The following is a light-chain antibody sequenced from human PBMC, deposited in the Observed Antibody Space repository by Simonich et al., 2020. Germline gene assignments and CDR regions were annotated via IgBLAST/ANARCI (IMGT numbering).Light chain of an antibody. CDR3: AAWDDSLSGWV. CDR2: RNN. V-gene: IGLV1-47*01. J-gene: IGLJ3*02. Sequence: QSVLPQPPSASGTPGQRVTISCSGSSSNIGSNYVYWYPQLPGTAPKILIYRNNQRPSGVPDRFSGSKSGTSASLAISGLRSEDEADYYCAAWDDSLSGWVFGGGTKLTVL. CDR1: SSNIGSNY.